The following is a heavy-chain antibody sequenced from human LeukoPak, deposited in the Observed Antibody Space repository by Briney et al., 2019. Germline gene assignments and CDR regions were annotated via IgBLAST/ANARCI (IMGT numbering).Heavy chain of an antibody. CDR3: ASREWLRSVDY. CDR2: ISSSSSYI. V-gene: IGHV3-21*01. CDR1: GFTFSSYS. D-gene: IGHD5-12*01. J-gene: IGHJ4*02. Sequence: GGSLRPSCAASGFTFSSYSMNWVRQAPGKGLEWVSSISSSSSYIYYADSVKGRFTISRDNAKNSLYLQMNSLRAEDTAVYYCASREWLRSVDYWGQGTLVTVSS.